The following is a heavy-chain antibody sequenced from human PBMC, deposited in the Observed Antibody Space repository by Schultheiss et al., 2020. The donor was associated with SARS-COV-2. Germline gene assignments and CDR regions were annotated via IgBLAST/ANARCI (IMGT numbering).Heavy chain of an antibody. D-gene: IGHD3-3*01. J-gene: IGHJ4*02. CDR3: ARRFLGHFDY. Sequence: SQTLSLTCTVSGASISSSSYYWDWIRQPPGKGLEWIGSIYYSGSTYYNPSLKSRVTISVDTSKNQFSLKLSSVTAADTAVYYCARRFLGHFDYWGQGTLVTVSS. V-gene: IGHV4-39*01. CDR1: GASISSSSYY. CDR2: IYYSGST.